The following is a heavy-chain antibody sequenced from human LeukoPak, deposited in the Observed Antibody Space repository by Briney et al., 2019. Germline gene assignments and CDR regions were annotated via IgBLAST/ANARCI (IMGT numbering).Heavy chain of an antibody. CDR2: MNPNSGNT. CDR3: ARRAHYYDSSGYYYVGNAFDI. CDR1: GYTFTIYD. D-gene: IGHD3-22*01. V-gene: IGHV1-8*01. Sequence: ASVKVSCKASGYTFTIYDINWVRQATGQGLEWMGWMNPNSGNTGYAQKFQGRVTMTRNTSISTAYMELSSLRSEDTAVYYCARRAHYYDSSGYYYVGNAFDIWGQGTMVTVSS. J-gene: IGHJ3*02.